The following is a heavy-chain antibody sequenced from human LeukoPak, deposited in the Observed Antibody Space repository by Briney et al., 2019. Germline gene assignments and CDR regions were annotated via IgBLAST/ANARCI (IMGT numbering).Heavy chain of an antibody. D-gene: IGHD1-26*01. V-gene: IGHV3-21*01. CDR2: ISSSSSYI. J-gene: IGHJ2*01. Sequence: GGSLRLSCAASGFTFSSYSMNWVRQAPGKGLEWVSSISSSSSYIYYADSVKGRFTISRDNAKNSLYLQMNSLRAEDTAVYYCARDRGVGTSKFDLWGRGTLVTVSS. CDR1: GFTFSSYS. CDR3: ARDRGVGTSKFDL.